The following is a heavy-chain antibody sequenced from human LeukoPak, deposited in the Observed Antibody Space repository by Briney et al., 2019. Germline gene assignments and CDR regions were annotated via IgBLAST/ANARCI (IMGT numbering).Heavy chain of an antibody. CDR2: ISGSGGTT. CDR3: AKGGGKLAVAGTGYYYYYYYMDV. J-gene: IGHJ6*03. Sequence: GGSLRLSCAASGFTFSSYAMSWVRQAPGKGLEWVSGISGSGGTTYYADSVKGRFTISRDNSKNTLYLQMNSLRAEDTAVYYCAKGGGKLAVAGTGYYYYYYYMDVWGKGTTVTVSS. CDR1: GFTFSSYA. V-gene: IGHV3-23*01. D-gene: IGHD6-19*01.